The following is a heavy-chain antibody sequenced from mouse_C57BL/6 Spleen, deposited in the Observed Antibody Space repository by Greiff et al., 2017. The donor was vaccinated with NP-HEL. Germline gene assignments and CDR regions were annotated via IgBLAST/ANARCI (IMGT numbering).Heavy chain of an antibody. J-gene: IGHJ4*01. D-gene: IGHD2-5*01. CDR2: IYPGDGDT. V-gene: IGHV1-82*01. CDR1: GYAFSSSW. Sequence: QVQLQQSGPELVKPGASVKISCKASGYAFSSSWMNWVKQRPGKGLEWIGRIYPGDGDTNYNGKFKGKATLTADKSSSTAYMQLSSLTSDVSAVYFCATHSNPSYAMDYWGQGTSVTVSS. CDR3: ATHSNPSYAMDY.